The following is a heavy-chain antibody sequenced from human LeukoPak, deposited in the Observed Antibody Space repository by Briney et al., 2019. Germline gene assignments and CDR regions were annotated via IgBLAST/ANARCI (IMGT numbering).Heavy chain of an antibody. CDR3: ARETDSYDFWSGYYSEGYFDY. D-gene: IGHD3-3*01. Sequence: ASVKVSCKASGYTFTSYGISWVRQAPGQGLEWMGWISAYNGNTSYAQKLQGRVTMTTDTSTSTAYMELRSLRSDDTAVYYCARETDSYDFWSGYYSEGYFDYWGQGTLVTVSS. CDR2: ISAYNGNT. V-gene: IGHV1-18*01. J-gene: IGHJ4*02. CDR1: GYTFTSYG.